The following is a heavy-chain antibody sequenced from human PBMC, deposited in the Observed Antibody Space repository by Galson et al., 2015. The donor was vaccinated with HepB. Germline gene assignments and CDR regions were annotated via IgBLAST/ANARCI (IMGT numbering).Heavy chain of an antibody. D-gene: IGHD2-8*01. Sequence: SLRLSCAASGFTFSSYAMSWVRQAPGKGLEWVSAISGSGGSTYYADSVKGRFTISRDNSKNTLYLQMNSLRAEDTAVYYCAKDLYPHQIVLMVYAIDYWGQGTLVTVSS. CDR3: AKDLYPHQIVLMVYAIDY. J-gene: IGHJ4*02. V-gene: IGHV3-23*01. CDR1: GFTFSSYA. CDR2: ISGSGGST.